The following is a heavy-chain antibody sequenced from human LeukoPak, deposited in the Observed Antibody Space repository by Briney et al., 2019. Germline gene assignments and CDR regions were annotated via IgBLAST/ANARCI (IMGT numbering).Heavy chain of an antibody. CDR1: GGSFSGYY. D-gene: IGHD6-19*01. J-gene: IGHJ5*02. CDR3: ARDPGSIAVAGGWFDP. Sequence: SETLSLTCAVYGGSFSGYYWSWIRQPPGKGLEWIGEINHSGSTNYNPSLKSRVTISVDTSKNQFSLKLSSVTAADTAVYYCARDPGSIAVAGGWFDPWGQGTLVTVSS. V-gene: IGHV4-34*01. CDR2: INHSGST.